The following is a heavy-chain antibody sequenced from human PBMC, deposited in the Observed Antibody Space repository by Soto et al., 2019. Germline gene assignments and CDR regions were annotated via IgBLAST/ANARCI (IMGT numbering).Heavy chain of an antibody. CDR3: ASRITMVRGVITTNWFDP. CDR2: INHSGST. D-gene: IGHD3-10*01. V-gene: IGHV4-34*01. Sequence: QVQLQQWGAGLLKPSETLSLTCAVYGGSFSGYYWSWIRQPPGKGLEWIGEINHSGSTNYNTSLKSQVTIAVDTSKNQFSLKLSSVTAADTAVYYCASRITMVRGVITTNWFDPWGQGTLVTVSS. CDR1: GGSFSGYY. J-gene: IGHJ5*02.